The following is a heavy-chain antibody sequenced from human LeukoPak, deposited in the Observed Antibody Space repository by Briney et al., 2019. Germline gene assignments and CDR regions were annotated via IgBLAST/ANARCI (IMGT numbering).Heavy chain of an antibody. CDR3: ARDGSGGFIAAAAHDAFDI. Sequence: ASVKVSCKASGYTFTSYGISWVRQAPGQGLEWMGWISAYNGNTNYAQKLQGRVTMTTDTSTSTAYMELRSLRSDDTAVYYCARDGSGGFIAAAAHDAFDIWGQGTMVTVSS. J-gene: IGHJ3*02. D-gene: IGHD6-13*01. V-gene: IGHV1-18*01. CDR1: GYTFTSYG. CDR2: ISAYNGNT.